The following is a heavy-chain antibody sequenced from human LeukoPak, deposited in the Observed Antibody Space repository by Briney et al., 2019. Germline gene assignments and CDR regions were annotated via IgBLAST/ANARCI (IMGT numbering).Heavy chain of an antibody. V-gene: IGHV7-4-1*02. D-gene: IGHD2-8*02. CDR1: GYTFTSYA. CDR3: AKAARYCTGDNCYSPRTFDA. J-gene: IGHJ3*01. CDR2: ITTDTGSP. Sequence: GASVKVSCKASGYTFTSYAMNWVRQAPGQGLEWMGWITTDTGSPRYAQAFTGRFVFSLDTSVTTAYLQITSLESDDTAIYYCAKAARYCTGDNCYSPRTFDAWGQGTMVTVS.